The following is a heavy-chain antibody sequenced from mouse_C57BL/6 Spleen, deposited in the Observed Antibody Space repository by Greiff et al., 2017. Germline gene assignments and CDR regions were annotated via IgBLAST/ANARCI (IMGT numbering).Heavy chain of an antibody. CDR2: IWGDGST. CDR1: WLSLTSYG. J-gene: IGHJ1*03. V-gene: IGHV2-3*01. Sequence: VQLVESRPGLVAPSQSLSITCPVPWLSLTSYGVSWVRQPPGKGLEWLGVIWGDGSTNYHSAIISRLSISKDNSKSQVFLKLNSLQTDDTATYYCAKPSGSSYCYFDVWRTWATVPASS. CDR3: AKPSGSSYCYFDV. D-gene: IGHD1-1*01.